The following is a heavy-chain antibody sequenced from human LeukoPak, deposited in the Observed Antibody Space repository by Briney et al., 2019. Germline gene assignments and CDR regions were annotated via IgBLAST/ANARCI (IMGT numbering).Heavy chain of an antibody. CDR3: ARGGTSPVTAMVSCYFDY. Sequence: PSETLSLTCAVYGGSFSGYYWSWIRQPPGKGLEWIGEINHSGSTNYNPSLKSRVTISVDTSKNQLSLKLSSVTAADTAVYYCARGGTSPVTAMVSCYFDYWGQGTLVTVSS. D-gene: IGHD5-18*01. V-gene: IGHV4-34*01. CDR1: GGSFSGYY. CDR2: INHSGST. J-gene: IGHJ4*02.